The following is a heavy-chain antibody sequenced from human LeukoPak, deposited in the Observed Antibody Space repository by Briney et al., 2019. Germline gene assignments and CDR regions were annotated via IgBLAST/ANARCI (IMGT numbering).Heavy chain of an antibody. Sequence: ASVKVSCKVSGYTLTELSMHWVRQAPGQGLERMGMIYPRDGSTSYAQKFQGRVTVTRDTSTSTVHMEMSGLRSEDTAVYYCARDQEAFDYWGQGTLVTVSS. V-gene: IGHV1-46*01. CDR1: GYTLTELS. CDR2: IYPRDGST. CDR3: ARDQEAFDY. J-gene: IGHJ4*02.